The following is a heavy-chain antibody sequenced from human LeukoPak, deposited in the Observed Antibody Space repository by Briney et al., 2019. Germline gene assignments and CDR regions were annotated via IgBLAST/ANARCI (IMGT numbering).Heavy chain of an antibody. D-gene: IGHD5-24*01. V-gene: IGHV4-59*01. CDR1: GGSISSYY. CDR3: ARDRMKDGYNRGIDY. J-gene: IGHJ4*02. Sequence: PSETLSLTCTVSGGSISSYYWSWIRQPPGKGLEWIGYIYYSGSTNYNPSLKSRATISVDTSKNQFSLKPSSVTAADTAVYYCARDRMKDGYNRGIDYWGQGTLVTVSS. CDR2: IYYSGST.